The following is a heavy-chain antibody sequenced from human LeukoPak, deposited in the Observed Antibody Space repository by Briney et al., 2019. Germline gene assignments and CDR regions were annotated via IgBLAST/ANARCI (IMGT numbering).Heavy chain of an antibody. V-gene: IGHV4-59*01. CDR1: GGSISSYY. Sequence: SETLSLTCTVSGGSISSYYWSWIRQPPGKGLEWIGYIYYSGSTNYNPSLKSRVTISVDTSKNQFSLKLSSVTAADTAVYYCARLTYYYDSSGYSGVNAFDIWGQGTMVTVSS. CDR3: ARLTYYYDSSGYSGVNAFDI. J-gene: IGHJ3*02. D-gene: IGHD3-22*01. CDR2: IYYSGST.